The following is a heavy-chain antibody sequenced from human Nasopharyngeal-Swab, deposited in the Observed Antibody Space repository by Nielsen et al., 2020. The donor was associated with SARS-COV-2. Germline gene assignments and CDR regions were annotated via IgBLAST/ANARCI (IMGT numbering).Heavy chain of an antibody. J-gene: IGHJ6*03. Sequence: SLKISCAASGFTFEDYAMHWVRQAPGKGLEWVSGISWNSGSLGYADSVKGRFTISRDNAKNSLYLQMNSLRAEDTAVYYCAREGSYGPVSYMDVWGKGTTVTVSS. CDR2: ISWNSGSL. CDR1: GFTFEDYA. V-gene: IGHV3-9*01. D-gene: IGHD5-18*01. CDR3: AREGSYGPVSYMDV.